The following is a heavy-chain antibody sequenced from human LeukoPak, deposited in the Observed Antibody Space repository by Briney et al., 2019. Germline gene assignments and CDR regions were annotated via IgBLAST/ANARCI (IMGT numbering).Heavy chain of an antibody. D-gene: IGHD3-22*01. V-gene: IGHV3-23*01. CDR2: IRGSGGST. Sequence: GGSLRLSCAASGFTFTTYSMSWVRQAPGKGLESVSAIRGSGGSTYYADSVKGRFTTSRDDSKSTLYLQMNSLRAEDTAVYHCVTFYYDSSGSYVHYWGQGTLVTVSS. CDR1: GFTFTTYS. CDR3: VTFYYDSSGSYVHY. J-gene: IGHJ4*02.